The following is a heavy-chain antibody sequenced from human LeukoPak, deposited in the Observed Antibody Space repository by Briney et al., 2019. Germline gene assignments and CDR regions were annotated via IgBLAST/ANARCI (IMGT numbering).Heavy chain of an antibody. D-gene: IGHD6-13*01. V-gene: IGHV3-74*01. CDR3: AKDCEAHSSPIPKQEFDY. J-gene: IGHJ4*02. CDR1: GFSFSGHW. CDR2: ISPTGSTT. Sequence: GGSLRLSCTASGFSFSGHWMHWARQLPGKGLVWVSRISPTGSTTSYADSVKGRFTVSRDNAKNTLYLQMNSLRAEDTAVYYCAKDCEAHSSPIPKQEFDYWGQGTLVTVSS.